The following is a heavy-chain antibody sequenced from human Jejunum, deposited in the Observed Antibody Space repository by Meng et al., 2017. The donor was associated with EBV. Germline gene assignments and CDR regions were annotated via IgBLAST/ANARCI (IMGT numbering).Heavy chain of an antibody. D-gene: IGHD1-26*01. Sequence: QLQLQESGPGLVKPSETLSLTCTVSGGSIRSSSYYWGWIRQPPGKGLEWIGTYYNSGSTYYNPSLKSRVTISVDTSKNQFSLKLISVTAADTAAYYCARQGPSGRTFDYWGQGTLVTVSS. CDR1: GGSIRSSSYY. CDR3: ARQGPSGRTFDY. CDR2: YYNSGST. J-gene: IGHJ4*02. V-gene: IGHV4-39*01.